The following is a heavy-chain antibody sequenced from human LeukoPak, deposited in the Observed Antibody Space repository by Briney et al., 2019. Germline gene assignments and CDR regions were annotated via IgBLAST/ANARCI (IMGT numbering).Heavy chain of an antibody. CDR1: GGSFSGYY. CDR2: INHSGST. V-gene: IGHV4-34*01. D-gene: IGHD3-10*01. CDR3: ARLYYGSGPDY. J-gene: IGHJ4*02. Sequence: SETLSLTCAVYGGSFSGYYWSWIRQPPGKGLEWIGEINHSGSTNYNPSLKSRVTISVDTSKNQFSLKLSSVTAADTAVYYCARLYYGSGPDYWGQGTLVTVSS.